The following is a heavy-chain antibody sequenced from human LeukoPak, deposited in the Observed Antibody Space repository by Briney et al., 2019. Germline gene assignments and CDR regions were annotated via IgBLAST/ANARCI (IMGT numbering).Heavy chain of an antibody. J-gene: IGHJ6*03. CDR1: GGTFSSYA. V-gene: IGHV1-69*05. D-gene: IGHD2-15*01. CDR3: AIRYCSGGSCYSMMDYYYMDV. Sequence: SVKVSCKASGGTFSSYAMSWVRQAPGQGLEWMGEIIPIFGTANYAQKFQGRVTITTDESTSTAYMELSSLRSEDTAVYYCAIRYCSGGSCYSMMDYYYMDVWGKGTTVTVSS. CDR2: IIPIFGTA.